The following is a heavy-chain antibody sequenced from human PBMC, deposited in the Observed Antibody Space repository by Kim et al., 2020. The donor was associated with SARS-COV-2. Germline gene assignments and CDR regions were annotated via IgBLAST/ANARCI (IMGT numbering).Heavy chain of an antibody. V-gene: IGHV3-30*04. CDR1: GFTFSHYA. Sequence: GGSLRLSCAASGFTFSHYAMTWVRQAPGKGLEWVAIISSEGNVQYDADSVRGRFLISRDNSKNTLYLEAMSLRPDDTAVYYCARSAAYTDSFDFWGQGTL. D-gene: IGHD2-21*01. J-gene: IGHJ4*02. CDR3: ARSAAYTDSFDF. CDR2: ISSEGNVQ.